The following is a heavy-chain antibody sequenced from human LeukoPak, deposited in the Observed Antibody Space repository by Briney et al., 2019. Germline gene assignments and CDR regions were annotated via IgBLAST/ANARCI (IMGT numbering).Heavy chain of an antibody. CDR2: ISSYNGNT. Sequence: GASVKVSCRASGYGFSSYGISWLRQAPGQGLEWMGWISSYNGNTKYAQRFQDRVTLTTDTTTSTAYMQLTSLTSDDTAVYYCARDPNIVMVPRTEVGHYDTRGPLDNWGQGTLVTVSS. CDR1: GYGFSSYG. D-gene: IGHD3-22*01. J-gene: IGHJ4*02. CDR3: ARDPNIVMVPRTEVGHYDTRGPLDN. V-gene: IGHV1-18*01.